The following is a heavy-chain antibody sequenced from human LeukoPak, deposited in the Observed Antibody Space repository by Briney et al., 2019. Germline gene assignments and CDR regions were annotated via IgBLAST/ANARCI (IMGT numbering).Heavy chain of an antibody. CDR1: GYTFTGYY. D-gene: IGHD2-2*01. Sequence: GASVKVSCKASGYTFTGYYMHWVRQAPGQGLEWMGWINPNSGGTNYAQKFQGRVTMLGDTSIRTAHMQLSRLRSDETAVYYCASLPAAIYDDYWGQGTLVTVSS. V-gene: IGHV1-2*02. CDR2: INPNSGGT. CDR3: ASLPAAIYDDY. J-gene: IGHJ4*02.